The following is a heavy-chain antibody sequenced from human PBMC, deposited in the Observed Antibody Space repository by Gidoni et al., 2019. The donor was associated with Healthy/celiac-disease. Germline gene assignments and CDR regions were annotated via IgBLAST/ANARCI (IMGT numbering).Heavy chain of an antibody. Sequence: EVQLVESGGGLVQPGGSLRLSCAASGFTFSSYSMNWVRQAPGKGLEWVSYISSSSSTIYYADSVKGRFTISRDNAKNSLYLQMNSLRDEDTAVYYCARDPAQRAVAGTSPLDYWGQGTLVTVSS. CDR2: ISSSSSTI. J-gene: IGHJ4*02. V-gene: IGHV3-48*02. CDR1: GFTFSSYS. CDR3: ARDPAQRAVAGTSPLDY. D-gene: IGHD6-19*01.